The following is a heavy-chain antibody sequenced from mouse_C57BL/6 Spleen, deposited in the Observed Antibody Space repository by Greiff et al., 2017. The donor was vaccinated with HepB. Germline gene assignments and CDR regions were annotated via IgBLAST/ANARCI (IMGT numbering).Heavy chain of an antibody. CDR3: FLLLRVDY. CDR2: INPYNGGT. CDR1: GYTFTDYY. Sequence: EVKLVESGPVLVKPGASVKMSCKASGYTFTDYYMNWVKQSHGKSLEWIGVINPYNGGTSYNQKFKGKATLTVDKSSSTAYMELNSLTSEDSAVYYCFLLLRVDYWGQGTTLTVSS. J-gene: IGHJ2*01. D-gene: IGHD1-1*01. V-gene: IGHV1-19*01.